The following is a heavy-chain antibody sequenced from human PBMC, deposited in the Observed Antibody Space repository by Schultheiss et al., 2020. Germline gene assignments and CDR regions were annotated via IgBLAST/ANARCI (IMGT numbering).Heavy chain of an antibody. CDR1: GFTFSSYS. CDR2: ISSSSSTI. D-gene: IGHD2-2*01. V-gene: IGHV3-48*01. Sequence: GGSLRLSCAASGFTFSSYSMNWVRQAPGKGLEWVSSISSSSSTIYYADSVKGRFTISRDNAKNSLYLQMNSLRAEDTAVYYCARVPAARTYYYYGMDVWGQGTTVNVYS. CDR3: ARVPAARTYYYYGMDV. J-gene: IGHJ6*02.